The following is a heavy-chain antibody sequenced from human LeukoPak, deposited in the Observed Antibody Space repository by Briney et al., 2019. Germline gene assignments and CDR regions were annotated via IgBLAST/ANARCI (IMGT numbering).Heavy chain of an antibody. D-gene: IGHD3-3*01. V-gene: IGHV3-21*01. Sequence: PGGSLRLSCASSGFTFNNYAMTWVRQAPGKGLEWVSSISSSSSYIYYADSVKGRFTISRDNAKNSLYLQMNSLRAEDTAVYYCARGEWAAEFDYWGQGTLVTVSS. CDR2: ISSSSSYI. CDR1: GFTFNNYA. J-gene: IGHJ4*02. CDR3: ARGEWAAEFDY.